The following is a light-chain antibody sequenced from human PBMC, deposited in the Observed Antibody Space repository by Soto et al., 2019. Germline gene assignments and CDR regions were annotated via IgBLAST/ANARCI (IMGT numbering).Light chain of an antibody. CDR1: QSVSSSY. V-gene: IGKV3-20*01. J-gene: IGKJ2*01. Sequence: EIVLTQSPGTLSLSPGERATLSCRASQSVSSSYLAWYQQKPGQAPRLLIYGASSRATGIPDRFSGSGSGTDFTLTIIRLEPEDFAVYYCQQYGSSPRYTFGQGTKLEIK. CDR3: QQYGSSPRYT. CDR2: GAS.